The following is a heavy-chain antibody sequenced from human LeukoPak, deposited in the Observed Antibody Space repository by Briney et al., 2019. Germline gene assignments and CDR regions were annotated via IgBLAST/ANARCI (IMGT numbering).Heavy chain of an antibody. V-gene: IGHV3-48*03. J-gene: IGHJ4*02. CDR1: GFNFSSYE. CDR2: ISTSGSTI. D-gene: IGHD6-13*01. CDR3: GRGDYSSSWYLDH. Sequence: PGGSLRLSCAASGFNFSSYEMIWVRQAPGKGLEWISYISTSGSTIYYGESVEGRFTISRDNAKNSLYLQMNSLRAEDTAVYYCGRGDYSSSWYLDHWGQGTLVTVSS.